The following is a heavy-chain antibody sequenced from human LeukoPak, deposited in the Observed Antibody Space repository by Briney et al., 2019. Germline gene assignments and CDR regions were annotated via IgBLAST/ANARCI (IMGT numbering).Heavy chain of an antibody. V-gene: IGHV4-59*11. Sequence: SETLSLTCTVSGGSISSHYWSRIRQPPGKGLEWIGYIYYSGSTNYNPSFKSRVTISVDTSKNQFSLKVNSVTAADTAVYYCARRYSGSYGQFDYWGQGTLVTVSS. CDR1: GGSISSHY. CDR3: ARRYSGSYGQFDY. D-gene: IGHD1-26*01. CDR2: IYYSGST. J-gene: IGHJ4*02.